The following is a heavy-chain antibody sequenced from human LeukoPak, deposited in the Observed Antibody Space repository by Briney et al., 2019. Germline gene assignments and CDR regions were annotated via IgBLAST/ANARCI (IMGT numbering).Heavy chain of an antibody. CDR2: INPSGGST. CDR1: GYTFTSYY. D-gene: IGHD2-21*01. CDR3: ARSVIPLGMDV. J-gene: IGHJ6*02. Sequence: EASVKVSCKASGYTFTSYYMHWVRQAPGQGLEWMGIINPSGGSTSYAQKFQGRVTMTRDTSTSTVYMELSSLRPEDTAVYYCARSVIPLGMDVWGQGTTVTVSS. V-gene: IGHV1-46*01.